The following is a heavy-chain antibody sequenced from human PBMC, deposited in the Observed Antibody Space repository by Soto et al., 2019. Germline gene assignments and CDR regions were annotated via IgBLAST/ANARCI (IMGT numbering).Heavy chain of an antibody. J-gene: IGHJ6*02. V-gene: IGHV4-61*01. CDR3: ARGGYYYDSSGYDVGMDV. D-gene: IGHD3-22*01. CDR1: GGSVSSGSYY. CDR2: IYYSGST. Sequence: PSETLSLTCTVSGGSVSSGSYYWSWIRQPPGKGLEWIGYIYYSGSTNYNPSLKSRVTISVDTSKNQFSLKLSSVTAADTAVYYCARGGYYYDSSGYDVGMDVWGQGTTVTVSS.